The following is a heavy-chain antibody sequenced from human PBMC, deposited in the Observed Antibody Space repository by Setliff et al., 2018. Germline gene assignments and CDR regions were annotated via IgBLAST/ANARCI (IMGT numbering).Heavy chain of an antibody. J-gene: IGHJ6*03. CDR2: ICRGSNT. D-gene: IGHD3-10*01. CDR1: GGSMTSYY. Sequence: TSETLSLTCTVSGGSMTSYYWSWIRQPAGKGLEWIGRICSSENTIGRICRGSNTHYNPSLQSRVTMSLDTSTNQFSLRLSPVTAADTAVYYCARTSRDGATYMDVWGKGTTVTVSS. CDR3: ARTSRDGATYMDV. V-gene: IGHV4-4*07.